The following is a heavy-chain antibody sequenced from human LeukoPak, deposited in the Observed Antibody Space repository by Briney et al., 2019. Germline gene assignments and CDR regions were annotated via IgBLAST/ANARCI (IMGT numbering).Heavy chain of an antibody. J-gene: IGHJ4*02. CDR2: IIPILGIA. D-gene: IGHD1-20*01. CDR1: GGTFSSYA. CDR3: AKENNWNDGRFNYFDY. V-gene: IGHV1-69*04. Sequence: SVKVSCKASGGTFSSYAISWVRQAPGQGLEWMGRIIPILGIANYAQKFQGRVTITADKSTSTAYMELSSLRSEDTAVYYCAKENNWNDGRFNYFDYWGQGTLVTVSS.